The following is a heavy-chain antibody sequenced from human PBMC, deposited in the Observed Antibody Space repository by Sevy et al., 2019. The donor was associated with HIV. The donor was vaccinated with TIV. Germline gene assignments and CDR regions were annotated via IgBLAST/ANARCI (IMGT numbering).Heavy chain of an antibody. CDR3: ARGLIAVAGKSYYYGMDV. J-gene: IGHJ6*02. V-gene: IGHV1-69*13. CDR2: IIPIFGTA. D-gene: IGHD6-19*01. CDR1: GGTFSSYA. Sequence: ASVMVSCKASGGTFSSYAISWVRQAPGQGLEWMGGIIPIFGTANYAQKFQGRVTITADESTSTAYMELSSLRSEDTAVYYCARGLIAVAGKSYYYGMDVWGQGTTVTVSS.